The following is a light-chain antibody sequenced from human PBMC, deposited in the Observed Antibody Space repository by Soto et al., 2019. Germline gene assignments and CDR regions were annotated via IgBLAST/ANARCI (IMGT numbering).Light chain of an antibody. CDR1: QTVRNSY. V-gene: IGKV3-20*01. CDR3: QQYGTSPRT. J-gene: IGKJ1*01. CDR2: GAS. Sequence: EIVLTQSPGTLSLSPGERATLSCRASQTVRNSYLAWYQEKPGQAPRLLIYGASSRATGIPDRFSGSGSGTDFTLTITRLEPEDLAVYYCQQYGTSPRTFGQGTKVEIK.